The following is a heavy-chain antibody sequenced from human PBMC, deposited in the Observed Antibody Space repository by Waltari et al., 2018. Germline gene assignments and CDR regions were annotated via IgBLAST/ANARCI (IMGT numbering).Heavy chain of an antibody. CDR2: MNPNSGNT. D-gene: IGHD2-2*01. Sequence: QVQLVQSGAEVKKPGASVKVSCKASGYTFTSYDINWVRQATGQGLEWMGWMNPNSGNTGYAQKFQGRVTITRNTSISTAYMELSSLRSEDTAVYYCARGPPNYPALKRYYFDYWGQGTLVTVSS. CDR1: GYTFTSYD. CDR3: ARGPPNYPALKRYYFDY. J-gene: IGHJ4*02. V-gene: IGHV1-8*03.